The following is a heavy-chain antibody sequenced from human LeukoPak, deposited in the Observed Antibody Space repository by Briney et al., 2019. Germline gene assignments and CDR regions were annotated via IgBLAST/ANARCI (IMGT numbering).Heavy chain of an antibody. CDR2: IYYSGSS. D-gene: IGHD6-13*01. V-gene: IGHV4-39*07. J-gene: IGHJ5*02. CDR1: GGSISRSSYY. CDR3: ARDSSSPP. Sequence: SETLSLTCTVSGGSISRSSYYWGWIRQPPGKGLEWIGSIYYSGSSYYNPSLKSRVTISVDTSKNQFSLKLSSVTAADTAVYYCARDSSSPPWGQGTLVTVSS.